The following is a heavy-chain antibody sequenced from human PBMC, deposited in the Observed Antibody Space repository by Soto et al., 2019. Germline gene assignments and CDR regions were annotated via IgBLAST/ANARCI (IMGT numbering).Heavy chain of an antibody. J-gene: IGHJ4*02. V-gene: IGHV4-39*01. Sequence: QLQLQESGPGLVKPSETLSLTCTVSGGSISSSSYYWGWIRQPPGKGLEWIGRIYYSGSTYYNPSLKSRVTISVDTSKNQFALKLSSVTAADTAVYYCARHGSYWSSTSCYVNYWGQGTLVTVPS. CDR1: GGSISSSSYY. CDR2: IYYSGST. CDR3: ARHGSYWSSTSCYVNY. D-gene: IGHD2-2*01.